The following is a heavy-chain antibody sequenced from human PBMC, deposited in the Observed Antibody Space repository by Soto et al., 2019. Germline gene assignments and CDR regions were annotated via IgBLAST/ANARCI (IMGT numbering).Heavy chain of an antibody. D-gene: IGHD3-22*01. V-gene: IGHV3-23*01. Sequence: PGGALRLSCAASGFTFSSYAMSWVRQAPGKGLEWVSAISGSGGSTYYADSVKGRFTISRDNSKNTLYLQMNSLRAEDTAVFYCTSHPVESRGFYFDWWGQGTRVTVSS. CDR3: TSHPVESRGFYFDW. CDR2: ISGSGGST. J-gene: IGHJ4*02. CDR1: GFTFSSYA.